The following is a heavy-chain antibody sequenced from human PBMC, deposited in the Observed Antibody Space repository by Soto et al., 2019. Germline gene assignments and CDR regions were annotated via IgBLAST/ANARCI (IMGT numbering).Heavy chain of an antibody. J-gene: IGHJ4*02. CDR1: GYIFTDFF. CDR3: GRVPAPGRPVTTYY. CDR2: INPNDGDT. V-gene: IGHV1-2*02. Sequence: QVQLVQSGAEVKKPGASVKVSCAPSGYIFTDFFVHWIRQAPGQGLEWLGWINPNDGDTEYAEKFLGRVFMTRDTSTNTAFLEVTGLTSNDTAVYYCGRVPAPGRPVTTYYWGQGSLV. D-gene: IGHD4-17*01.